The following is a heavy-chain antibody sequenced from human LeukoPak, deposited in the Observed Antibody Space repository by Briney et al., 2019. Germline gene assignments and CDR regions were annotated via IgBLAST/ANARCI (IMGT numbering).Heavy chain of an antibody. CDR2: INPNSGDS. D-gene: IGHD5-18*01. Sequence: GASVKLSCTASGYKFTGYYMHWVRQAPGQGLEWMGWINPNSGDSHHAQKFQGRVTMTRDTSISTAYMELSRLRSDDTAVYYCAREIGGILVFDYWGQGTLVTVSS. V-gene: IGHV1-2*02. J-gene: IGHJ4*02. CDR3: AREIGGILVFDY. CDR1: GYKFTGYY.